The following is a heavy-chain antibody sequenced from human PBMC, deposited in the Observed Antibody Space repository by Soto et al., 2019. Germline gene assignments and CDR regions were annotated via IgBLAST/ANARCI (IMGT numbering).Heavy chain of an antibody. V-gene: IGHV4-59*01. CDR1: GGSISSYY. Sequence: PSETLSLTCTVSGGSISSYYWSWIRQPPGKGLEWIGYIYYSGSTNYNPSLKSRVTISVDTSKNQFSLKLSSVTAADTAVYYCARGKAVWELLLLADDAFDIWGQGTMVTVSS. CDR2: IYYSGST. CDR3: ARGKAVWELLLLADDAFDI. J-gene: IGHJ3*02. D-gene: IGHD1-26*01.